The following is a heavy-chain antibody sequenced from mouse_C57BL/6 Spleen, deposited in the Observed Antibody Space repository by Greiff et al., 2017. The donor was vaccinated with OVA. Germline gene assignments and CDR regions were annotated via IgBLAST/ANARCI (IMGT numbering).Heavy chain of an antibody. Sequence: EVTLVESGGGLVKPGGSLKLSCAASGFTFSSYAMSWVRQTPEKRLEWVATISDGGSYTYYPDNVKGRFTISRDNAKNNLYLQMSHLKSEDTAMYYCARDGGWLDDWGQGATLTVSS. CDR3: ARDGGWLDD. CDR1: GFTFSSYA. D-gene: IGHD3-3*01. CDR2: ISDGGSYT. V-gene: IGHV5-4*01. J-gene: IGHJ2*01.